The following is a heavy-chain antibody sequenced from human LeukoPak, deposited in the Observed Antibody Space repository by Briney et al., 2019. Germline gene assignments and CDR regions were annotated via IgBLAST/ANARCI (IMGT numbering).Heavy chain of an antibody. CDR2: INPSGGST. CDR1: GYTFTSYY. Sequence: ASVKVSCKASGYTFTSYYMHWVRQAPGQGLEWMGIINPSGGSTSYAQKFQGRVTMTRDMSTSTVCMELSSLRSEDTAVYYCARAGTGTTFMDVWGKGTTVTVSS. D-gene: IGHD1-1*01. CDR3: ARAGTGTTFMDV. J-gene: IGHJ6*03. V-gene: IGHV1-46*01.